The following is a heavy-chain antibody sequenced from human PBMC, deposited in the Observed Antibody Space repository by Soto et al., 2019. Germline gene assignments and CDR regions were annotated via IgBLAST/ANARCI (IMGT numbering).Heavy chain of an antibody. CDR2: IFHSGKI. CDR1: GASIRSNHW. J-gene: IGHJ6*02. CDR3: TMHYYFYFYGMDI. Sequence: QVQLQESGPGLVKPSGTLSLTCAVSGASIRSNHWCSWVRQPPGKGLEWIGEIFHSGKIDYNPSLKSRVTMSVDKSKNHLSLNLNSVTAADASVYYCTMHYYFYFYGMDIWGQGTTLTVSS. V-gene: IGHV4-4*02. D-gene: IGHD3-10*01.